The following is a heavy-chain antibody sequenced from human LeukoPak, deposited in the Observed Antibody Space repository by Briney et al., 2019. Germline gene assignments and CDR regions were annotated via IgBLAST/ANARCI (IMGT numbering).Heavy chain of an antibody. CDR2: ISGSGGRT. CDR1: GFTFSSYA. CDR3: AKDYYDSSGYYRNFDY. J-gene: IGHJ4*02. V-gene: IGHV3-23*01. D-gene: IGHD3-22*01. Sequence: GGSLRLSCAASGFTFSSYAMNWVRQAPGKGLEWVSGISGSGGRTSYADSVKGRFTISRDSSKNALYLQMNSLRVEDTAVYYCAKDYYDSSGYYRNFDYWGQGTLVTASS.